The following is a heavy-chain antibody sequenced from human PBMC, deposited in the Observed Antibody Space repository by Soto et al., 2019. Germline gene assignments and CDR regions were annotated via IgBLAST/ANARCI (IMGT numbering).Heavy chain of an antibody. CDR1: GYTFTSYD. CDR2: MNPNSGNT. J-gene: IGHJ6*02. CDR3: ARRGDSGSWYYYYYYGMDV. V-gene: IGHV1-8*01. D-gene: IGHD6-13*01. Sequence: QVQLVQSGAEVKKPGASVKVSCKASGYTFTSYDINWVRQATGQGLEWMEWMNPNSGNTGYAQKFQGRVTMTRNTSISTAYMELSSLRSKDTAVYYCARRGDSGSWYYYYYYGMDVWGQGTTVTVSS.